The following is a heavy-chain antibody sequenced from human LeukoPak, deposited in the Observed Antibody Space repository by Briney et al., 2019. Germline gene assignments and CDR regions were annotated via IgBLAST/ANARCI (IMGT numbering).Heavy chain of an antibody. CDR3: ASPAAGPYYYYGMDV. Sequence: GGSVRLSCAASGFTVSSNYMSWARQAPGKGLEGVSVIYSGGSTYYADSVKGRFTISRDNSKNTLYLQMNSLRAEDTAVYYCASPAAGPYYYYGMDVWGQGTTVTVSS. CDR2: IYSGGST. CDR1: GFTVSSNY. J-gene: IGHJ6*02. D-gene: IGHD6-13*01. V-gene: IGHV3-66*01.